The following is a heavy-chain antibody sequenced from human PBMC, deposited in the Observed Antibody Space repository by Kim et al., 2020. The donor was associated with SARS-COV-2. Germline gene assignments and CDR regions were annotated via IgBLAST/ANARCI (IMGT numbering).Heavy chain of an antibody. V-gene: IGHV3-33*01. Sequence: GGSLRLSCAASGFTFGAYGMHWVRQAPGKGLEWLAVIWHDGSTSFHADSVQGRFAISRDNSMNTLYLQMNSLRVDDTAVYYCAREASVVNNPDNWFDPWGQGTLVTVSS. CDR1: GFTFGAYG. CDR2: IWHDGSTS. D-gene: IGHD3-22*01. J-gene: IGHJ5*02. CDR3: AREASVVNNPDNWFDP.